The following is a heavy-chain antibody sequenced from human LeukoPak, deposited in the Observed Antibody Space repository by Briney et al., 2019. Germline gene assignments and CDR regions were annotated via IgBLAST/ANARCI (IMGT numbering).Heavy chain of an antibody. CDR3: AKGGIPTGPYYYFYYMDV. V-gene: IGHV3-30*01. J-gene: IGHJ6*03. CDR2: ISYDGNNK. D-gene: IGHD3/OR15-3a*01. Sequence: GGSLRLSCVASGFTFSRNVLHWIRQAPGKGLEWVATISYDGNNKFHADSVKGRFTISRDNSRNTVYLQMDSLRPEDTAVYHCAKGGIPTGPYYYFYYMDVWGNGTTVTLSS. CDR1: GFTFSRNV.